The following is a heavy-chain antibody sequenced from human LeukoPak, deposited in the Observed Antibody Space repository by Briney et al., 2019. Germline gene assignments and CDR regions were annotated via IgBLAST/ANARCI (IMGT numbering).Heavy chain of an antibody. CDR1: GYTFTGYY. J-gene: IGHJ5*02. V-gene: IGHV1-2*02. D-gene: IGHD2-15*01. CDR3: ARDVVVVAATMRFDP. CDR2: INPNSGGT. Sequence: ASVKVSCKASGYTFTGYYMHWVRQAPGQGLEWMGWINPNSGGTNYAQKFQGRVTMTRDTSISTAYMELSRLRSDDTAVYYCARDVVVVAATMRFDPWGQGTLVTVSS.